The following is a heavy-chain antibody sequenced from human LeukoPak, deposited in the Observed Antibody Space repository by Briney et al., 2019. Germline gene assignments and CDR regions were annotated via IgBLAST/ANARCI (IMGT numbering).Heavy chain of an antibody. Sequence: GASVKVSCKASGYTFTSYAMNWVRQAPGQGLEWMGWINTNTGNPTYAQGFTGRFVFSLDTSVSTAYLQISSLKAEDTAVYYCARDPPYYYDSSGYPRLDAFDIWAKGQWSPSLQ. J-gene: IGHJ3*02. D-gene: IGHD3-22*01. CDR3: ARDPPYYYDSSGYPRLDAFDI. CDR1: GYTFTSYA. CDR2: INTNTGNP. V-gene: IGHV7-4-1*02.